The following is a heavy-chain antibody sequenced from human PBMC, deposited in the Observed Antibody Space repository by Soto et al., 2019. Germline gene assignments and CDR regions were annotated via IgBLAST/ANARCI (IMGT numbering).Heavy chain of an antibody. Sequence: PSETLSLTCAVSGDSLISGDYYWSWIRQTPGKGLEWIGYIYYSGDTNYNPSLKGRVIISVETSMNQFSLKLSSVTAADTALYYCARAGALLYGGHPHYYYTVVVWGPGTAVTVSS. V-gene: IGHV4-30-4*01. CDR1: GDSLISGDYY. CDR2: IYYSGDT. CDR3: ARAGALLYGGHPHYYYTVVV. J-gene: IGHJ6*02. D-gene: IGHD4-17*01.